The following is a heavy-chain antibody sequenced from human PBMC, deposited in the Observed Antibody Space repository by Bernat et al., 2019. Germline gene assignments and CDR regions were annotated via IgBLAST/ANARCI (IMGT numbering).Heavy chain of an antibody. CDR1: GFSLSTSGMC. V-gene: IGHV2-70*15. Sequence: QVTLRESGPALVKPTQTLTLTCTFSGFSLSTSGMCVSWIRQPPGKALEWLARIDWDDDKYYSTSLKTRLTISKDTSKNQVVLTMTNMDPVDTATYYCARSTYYYGSGSYFTALSYYYYGMDVWGQGTTVTVSS. D-gene: IGHD3-10*01. J-gene: IGHJ6*02. CDR2: IDWDDDK. CDR3: ARSTYYYGSGSYFTALSYYYYGMDV.